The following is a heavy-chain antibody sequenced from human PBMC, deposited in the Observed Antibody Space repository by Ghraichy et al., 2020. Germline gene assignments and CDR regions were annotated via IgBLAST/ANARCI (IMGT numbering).Heavy chain of an antibody. CDR1: GYTFTSYG. D-gene: IGHD3-22*01. J-gene: IGHJ4*02. CDR3: ARDEPTYYDYRSGYYTGYFCY. V-gene: IGHV1-18*04. CDR2: ISAYSGKT. Sequence: ASVKVSCKASGYTFTSYGISWVRQAPGQGLEWMGGISAYSGKTNYAQKLQGRVTMTTNTSTSTAYMELRSLRSDDTAVYYCARDEPTYYDYRSGYYTGYFCYWCQGTRVNVS.